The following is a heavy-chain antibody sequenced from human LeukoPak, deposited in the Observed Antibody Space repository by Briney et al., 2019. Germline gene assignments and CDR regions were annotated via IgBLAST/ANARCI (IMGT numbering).Heavy chain of an antibody. V-gene: IGHV1-2*02. J-gene: IGHJ3*02. CDR3: ARDLRAFDI. CDR2: VNPNSGGT. CDR1: GYTFTSYY. Sequence: ASVKVSCKASGYTFTSYYMHWVRQAPGQGLEWMGWVNPNSGGTNYAQKFQGRVTMTRDTSISTAYMELTRLTSDDTAVYYCARDLRAFDIWGQGTMVTVSS.